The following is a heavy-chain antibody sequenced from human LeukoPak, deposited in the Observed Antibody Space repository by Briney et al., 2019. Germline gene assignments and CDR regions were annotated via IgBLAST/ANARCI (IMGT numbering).Heavy chain of an antibody. CDR3: AKAVAVAGTTLLFDY. D-gene: IGHD6-19*01. J-gene: IGHJ4*02. V-gene: IGHV3-9*01. Sequence: GGSLRLSCAASGFTFSSNWMHWVRQAPGKGLEWVSGISWNSGSIGYADSVKGRFTISRDNAKNSLYLQMNSLRAEDTALYYCAKAVAVAGTTLLFDYWGQGTLVTVSS. CDR2: ISWNSGSI. CDR1: GFTFSSNW.